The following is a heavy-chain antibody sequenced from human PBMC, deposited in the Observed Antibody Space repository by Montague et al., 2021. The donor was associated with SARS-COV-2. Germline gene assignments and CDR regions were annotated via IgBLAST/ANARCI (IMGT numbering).Heavy chain of an antibody. D-gene: IGHD4-17*01. V-gene: IGHV6-1*01. CDR1: GDTVWNNTAA. Sequence: CAISGDTVWNNTAAWNWIRQSPSGGLEWLGRTNYRSKWTSDYATSVEGRMSIDPDTSKNQFFLHLRSVTPEDTGVYYCVRDTGSAQAGFDAWGQGTLVTVSS. CDR2: TNYRSKWTS. CDR3: VRDTGSAQAGFDA. J-gene: IGHJ4*02.